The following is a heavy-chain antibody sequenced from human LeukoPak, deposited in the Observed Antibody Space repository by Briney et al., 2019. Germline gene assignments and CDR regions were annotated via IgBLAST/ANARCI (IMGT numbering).Heavy chain of an antibody. V-gene: IGHV4-31*03. CDR1: GGSISSGGYY. Sequence: SRTLSLTCTVSGGSISSGGYYWSWIRQHPGKGLEWIGYIYYSGSTYYNPSLRSRVTISVDTSKNQFSLKLSPVTAADTAVYYCARDMVRGVNDWFDPWGQGTLVTVSS. J-gene: IGHJ5*02. CDR3: ARDMVRGVNDWFDP. CDR2: IYYSGST. D-gene: IGHD3-10*01.